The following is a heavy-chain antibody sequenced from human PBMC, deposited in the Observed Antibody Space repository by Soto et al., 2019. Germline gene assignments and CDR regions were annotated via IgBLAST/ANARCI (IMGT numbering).Heavy chain of an antibody. Sequence: GGSLRLSCAASGFTFSSYAMSWVRQAPGKGLEWVLAISGSGGSTYYADSVKGRFTISRDNSKNTLYLQMNSLRAEDTAVYYWAKDRSYYYGSGSYYSYYYGMDVWGQGTTVTVSS. D-gene: IGHD3-10*01. CDR2: ISGSGGST. CDR3: AKDRSYYYGSGSYYSYYYGMDV. CDR1: GFTFSSYA. J-gene: IGHJ6*02. V-gene: IGHV3-23*01.